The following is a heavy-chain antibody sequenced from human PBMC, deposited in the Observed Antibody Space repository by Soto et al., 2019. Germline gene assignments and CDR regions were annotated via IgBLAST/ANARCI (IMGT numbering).Heavy chain of an antibody. Sequence: GGALRLSCADSGFTFSSYGMSWVRQSPGKGLEWVSAISGSGGSTYYADSVKGRFTISRDNSKNTLYLQMNSLRAEDTAVYYCAKDHRILAAAGIKDYWGQGTLVTVSS. J-gene: IGHJ4*02. D-gene: IGHD6-13*01. V-gene: IGHV3-23*01. CDR2: ISGSGGST. CDR3: AKDHRILAAAGIKDY. CDR1: GFTFSSYG.